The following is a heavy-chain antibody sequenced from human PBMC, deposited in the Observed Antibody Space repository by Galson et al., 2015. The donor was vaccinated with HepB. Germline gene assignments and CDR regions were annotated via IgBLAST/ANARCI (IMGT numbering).Heavy chain of an antibody. J-gene: IGHJ6*02. Sequence: SVKVSCKASGYTFTGYYMHWVRQAPGQGLEWIGRINSDSGDTNYAQKFQGRITMTRDTTISTASMDLTNLTSDDTVVYYCARERAPNFGVITSSSSSFGLDFWGQGTTVTVSS. CDR2: INSDSGDT. D-gene: IGHD3-3*01. CDR1: GYTFTGYY. V-gene: IGHV1-2*05. CDR3: ARERAPNFGVITSSSSSFGLDF.